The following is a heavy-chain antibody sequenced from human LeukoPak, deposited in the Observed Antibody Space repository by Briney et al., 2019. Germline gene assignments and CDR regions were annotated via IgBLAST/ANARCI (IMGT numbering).Heavy chain of an antibody. CDR3: ATSHQADYYDSSGYGFDY. CDR1: GGSISSYY. CDR2: VYTSGST. D-gene: IGHD3-22*01. V-gene: IGHV4-4*07. J-gene: IGHJ4*02. Sequence: SETLSLTCTVSGGSISSYYWSWIRQPAGKGLEWIGRVYTSGSTNYNPSLKRRVTMSVDTSKNQFSLKLSFVTAADTAVYYCATSHQADYYDSSGYGFDYWGQGTLVTVSS.